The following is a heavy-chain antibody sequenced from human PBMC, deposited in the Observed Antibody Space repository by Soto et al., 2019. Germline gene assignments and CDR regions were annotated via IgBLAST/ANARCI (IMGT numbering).Heavy chain of an antibody. V-gene: IGHV1-3*01. D-gene: IGHD3-22*01. CDR1: GYTFTSYA. Sequence: ASVKLACKASGYTFTSYAMHWVRQAPGQRLEWMGWINAGNGNTKYSQKFQGRVTITRDTSASTAYMELSSLRSEDTAVYYCAMYFSTSLASNDYPAYNWGQGTQVTVSS. CDR3: AMYFSTSLASNDYPAYN. J-gene: IGHJ4*02. CDR2: INAGNGNT.